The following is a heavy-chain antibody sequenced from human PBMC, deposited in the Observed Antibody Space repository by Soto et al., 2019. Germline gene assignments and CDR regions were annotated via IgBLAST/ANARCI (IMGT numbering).Heavy chain of an antibody. V-gene: IGHV3-66*01. CDR1: GFTVSSNY. D-gene: IGHD4-17*01. J-gene: IGHJ4*02. CDR2: LYSKDTT. Sequence: EVQLVESGGGLVQPGGSLRLSCAASGFTVSSNYMSWVRQAPGKGLEWVSVLYSKDTTYYTDSVKGRFTTSRDNSKNTLYLQMNSLRVEDTAVYYCARVGEDYGDSSDYWGQGTLVTVSS. CDR3: ARVGEDYGDSSDY.